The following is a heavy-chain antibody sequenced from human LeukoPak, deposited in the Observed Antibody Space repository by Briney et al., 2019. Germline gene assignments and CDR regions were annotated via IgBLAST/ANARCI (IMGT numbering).Heavy chain of an antibody. Sequence: GGSLRLSCAASGFSFSSYTMSWVRQAPGKGLEGVSSITNRGSHLYYADSLKGRFTVSRDNANNSLYLQMDSLRADDTAVYYCARLVQVAHFDYWGQGALVTVSS. D-gene: IGHD2-15*01. V-gene: IGHV3-21*04. CDR3: ARLVQVAHFDY. J-gene: IGHJ4*02. CDR2: ITNRGSHL. CDR1: GFSFSSYT.